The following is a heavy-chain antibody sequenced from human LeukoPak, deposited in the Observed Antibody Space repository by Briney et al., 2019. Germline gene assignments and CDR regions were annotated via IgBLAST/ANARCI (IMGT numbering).Heavy chain of an antibody. CDR1: GGIFSSYA. CDR2: IIPIHGTA. Sequence: SVKVSCKASGGIFSSYAISWVRRAPGQGLEWMGRIIPIHGTANYAQKFQGRVTITADKSTSTAYMELSSLRSEDTAVYYCARGLRYFDSGTNEGLDPWGQGTLVTVSS. V-gene: IGHV1-69*04. J-gene: IGHJ5*02. CDR3: ARGLRYFDSGTNEGLDP. D-gene: IGHD3-9*01.